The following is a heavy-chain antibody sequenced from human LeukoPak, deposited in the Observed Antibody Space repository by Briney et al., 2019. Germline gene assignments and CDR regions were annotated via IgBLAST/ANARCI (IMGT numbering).Heavy chain of an antibody. J-gene: IGHJ4*02. Sequence: PGGSLRLSCAASGFTFSSYAMSWVRQGPGKGLEWVSGISGSGGSTNYADSVKGRFTISRDNSKNTLYLQMNSLRAEDTAVYYCAKGGGYSYGYYYFDYWGQGTLVTVSS. D-gene: IGHD5-18*01. V-gene: IGHV3-23*01. CDR2: ISGSGGST. CDR3: AKGGGYSYGYYYFDY. CDR1: GFTFSSYA.